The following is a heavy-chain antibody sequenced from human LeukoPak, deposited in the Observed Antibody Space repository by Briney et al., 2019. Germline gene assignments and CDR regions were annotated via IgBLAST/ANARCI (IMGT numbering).Heavy chain of an antibody. Sequence: TPSQTLSLTCTVSGGSISSYYWSWIRQPPGKGLEWIGYIYYSGSTNYNPSLKSRVTISVDTSKNQFSLKLSSVTAADTAVYYWARVSTGGPRRHFDNWGQGTLVTVSS. CDR1: GGSISSYY. D-gene: IGHD7-27*01. J-gene: IGHJ4*02. CDR2: IYYSGST. CDR3: ARVSTGGPRRHFDN. V-gene: IGHV4-59*01.